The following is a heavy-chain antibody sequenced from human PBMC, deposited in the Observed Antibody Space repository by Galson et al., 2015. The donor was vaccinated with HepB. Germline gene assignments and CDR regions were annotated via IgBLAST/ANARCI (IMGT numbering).Heavy chain of an antibody. D-gene: IGHD3-10*01. J-gene: IGHJ6*02. Sequence: SVKVSCKVSGYTLTELSMHWVRQAPGKGLEWMGGFDPEDGETIYAQKFQGRVTMTEDTSTDTAYMELSSLRSEDTAVYYCATRGSFYYYYGMDVWGQGTTVTVSS. CDR1: GYTLTELS. CDR2: FDPEDGET. CDR3: ATRGSFYYYYGMDV. V-gene: IGHV1-24*01.